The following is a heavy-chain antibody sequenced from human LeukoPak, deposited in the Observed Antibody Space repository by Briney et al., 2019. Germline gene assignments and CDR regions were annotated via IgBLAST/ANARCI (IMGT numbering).Heavy chain of an antibody. D-gene: IGHD4-11*01. CDR2: INHSGST. J-gene: IGHJ6*02. CDR1: GGSFSGYY. CDR3: ARTVTLYGMDV. Sequence: SETLSLTCAVYGGSFSGYYWSLIRQPPGKGLEWIGEINHSGSTNYNPSLKSRVTISVDTSKNQFSLKLSSVTAADTAVYYCARTVTLYGMDVWGQGTTVTVSS. V-gene: IGHV4-34*01.